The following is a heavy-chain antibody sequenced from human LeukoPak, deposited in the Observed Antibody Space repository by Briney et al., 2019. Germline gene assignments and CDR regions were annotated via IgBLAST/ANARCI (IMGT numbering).Heavy chain of an antibody. CDR2: IYTSGST. J-gene: IGHJ4*02. D-gene: IGHD3-3*01. CDR3: ARVDDFWSGYVDY. CDR1: GGSISSGSYN. V-gene: IGHV4-61*02. Sequence: PSETLSLTCTVSGGSISSGSYNWGWIRQPAGKGLEWIGRIYTSGSTNYNPSLKSRVTISVDTSKSQFSLKLSSVTAADTAVYYCARVDDFWSGYVDYWGQGTLVTVSS.